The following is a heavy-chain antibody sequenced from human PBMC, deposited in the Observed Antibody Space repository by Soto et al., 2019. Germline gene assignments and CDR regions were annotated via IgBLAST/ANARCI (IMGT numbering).Heavy chain of an antibody. CDR2: IFSSGTT. Sequence: SETLSLTCTVSGDSISSGNKYWSWIRQAPGKGLEWIGYIFSSGTTYYNPSLKSRLTMSLDTSQNQFSLRLASVTDADSAVYYCARVPSPFDYYYAMDVWGQGTTVTVS. J-gene: IGHJ6*02. CDR1: GDSISSGNKY. D-gene: IGHD3-16*01. V-gene: IGHV4-30-4*01. CDR3: ARVPSPFDYYYAMDV.